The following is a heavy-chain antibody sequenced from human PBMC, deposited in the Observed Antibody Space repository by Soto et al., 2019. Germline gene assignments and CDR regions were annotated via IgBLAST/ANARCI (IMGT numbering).Heavy chain of an antibody. J-gene: IGHJ5*02. D-gene: IGHD6-13*01. CDR2: ISAYNGNT. CDR3: ARDFGVAAAARFPRDWFDP. V-gene: IGHV1-18*04. Sequence: GASVKVSCKASGYTFTSYGISWVRQAPGQGLEWMGWISAYNGNTNYAQKLQGRVTMTTDTSTSTAYMELRSLRSDDTAVYYCARDFGVAAAARFPRDWFDPWGQGTLVTVSS. CDR1: GYTFTSYG.